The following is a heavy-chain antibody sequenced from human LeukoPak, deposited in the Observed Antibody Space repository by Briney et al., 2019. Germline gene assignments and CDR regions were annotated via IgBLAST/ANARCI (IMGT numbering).Heavy chain of an antibody. J-gene: IGHJ5*02. V-gene: IGHV3-74*01. D-gene: IGHD4-17*01. CDR3: AGSPNDGEDL. CDR2: TSSDGLTA. Sequence: PGGSLRLSCAASGFSISHFWMYWVRQAPGKGLLWVARTSSDGLTAGYADSVKGRFTISRDNAENTLYLQMNSLRAEDTAVFYCAGSPNDGEDLWGQGTLVTVSS. CDR1: GFSISHFW.